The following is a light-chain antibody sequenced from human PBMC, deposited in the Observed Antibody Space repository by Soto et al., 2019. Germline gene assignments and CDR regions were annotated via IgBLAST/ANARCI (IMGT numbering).Light chain of an antibody. V-gene: IGLV3-21*02. CDR2: DDS. CDR1: NIGSKN. J-gene: IGLJ2*01. CDR3: QVWDSSSDHPV. Sequence: SYVLTQPPSVSVAPGQTARITCGGNNIGSKNVHWYQQKPGQSPVVVVYDDSDRPSGIPERFSGSNSGNTATLTISRVEAGDEADYYCQVWDSSSDHPVFGGGTKLTVL.